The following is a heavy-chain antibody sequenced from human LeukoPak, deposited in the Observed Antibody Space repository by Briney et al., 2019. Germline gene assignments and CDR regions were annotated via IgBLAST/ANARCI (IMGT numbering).Heavy chain of an antibody. CDR1: GYTFTSYD. CDR3: VRYYLAVDY. V-gene: IGHV1-8*01. Sequence: ASVKVSCKASGYTFTSYDINWVRQATGQGLEWMGWMNPSSGNTGYAQKFQGRVTMTRTTSINTAFMELSSLRSEDTADYYCVRYYLAVDYWGQGTLVTVSS. CDR2: MNPSSGNT. J-gene: IGHJ4*02. D-gene: IGHD3-10*01.